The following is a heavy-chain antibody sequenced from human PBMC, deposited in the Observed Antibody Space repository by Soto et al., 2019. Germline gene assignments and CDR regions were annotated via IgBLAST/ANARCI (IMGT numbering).Heavy chain of an antibody. Sequence: GSLRLSCAVSGFTFSSYAMHWVRQAPDKGLEWVALMSYDGRNEYYGDSVKGRFTISRDNSKNTLYLHMNSLRAEDTAVYYCATSPLNNFDILTGFEYWGQGTLVTVSS. CDR2: MSYDGRNE. CDR1: GFTFSSYA. CDR3: ATSPLNNFDILTGFEY. V-gene: IGHV3-30*03. J-gene: IGHJ4*02. D-gene: IGHD3-9*01.